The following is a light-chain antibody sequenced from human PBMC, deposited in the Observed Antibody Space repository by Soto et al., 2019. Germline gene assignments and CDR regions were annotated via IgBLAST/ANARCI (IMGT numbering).Light chain of an antibody. CDR1: QTISNH. CDR3: QQYNTWPPHT. J-gene: IGKJ2*01. Sequence: EIVMTQSPATLSVSPGERATLSCRASQTISNHLAWYQQKPGQAPSLLTYGASTRATGIPARFSGSGSGTEFTLTISSLQSEDFAVYYCQQYNTWPPHTFGQGTKLEIK. CDR2: GAS. V-gene: IGKV3-15*01.